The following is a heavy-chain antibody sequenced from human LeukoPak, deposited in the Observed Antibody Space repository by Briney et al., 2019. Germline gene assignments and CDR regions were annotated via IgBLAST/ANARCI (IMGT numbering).Heavy chain of an antibody. D-gene: IGHD3-3*01. CDR1: GYTFTSYG. CDR3: ARVNPLEWSIPTPWAIYGMDV. V-gene: IGHV1-18*01. CDR2: ISAYNGNT. J-gene: IGHJ6*02. Sequence: VSVKVSCKASGYTFTSYGISWVRQAPGQGLEWMGWISAYNGNTNYAQKLQGRVTMTTDTSTSTAYMELRSLRSDDTAVYYCARVNPLEWSIPTPWAIYGMDVWGQGTTVTVSS.